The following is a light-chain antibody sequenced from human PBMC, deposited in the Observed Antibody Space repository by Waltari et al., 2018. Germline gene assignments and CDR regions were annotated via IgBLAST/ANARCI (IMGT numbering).Light chain of an antibody. CDR3: KSFTSTYSYV. Sequence: SALTQPASVSGSLGQSITISCPAASTDFARFDHLSWYQQHHGKAPKVILFDVTYRPLGVTTRFSGSKSGNTASLTISGLQAEDEADYFCKSFTSTYSYVFGSGTTVTVL. V-gene: IGLV2-14*03. CDR2: DVT. J-gene: IGLJ1*01. CDR1: STDFARFDH.